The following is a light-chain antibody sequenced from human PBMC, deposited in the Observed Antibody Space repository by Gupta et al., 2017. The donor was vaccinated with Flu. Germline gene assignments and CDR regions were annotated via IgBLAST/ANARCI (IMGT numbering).Light chain of an antibody. V-gene: IGKV3-20*01. Sequence: DSATLSCRASQYVGNNYLTWLQQKPGQAPRLLIYDASRRATGIPDRFSGSGSGTDFTLTISRLESEDFAVYYCQQYARSPRTFGQGTKVEIK. CDR2: DAS. J-gene: IGKJ1*01. CDR3: QQYARSPRT. CDR1: QYVGNNY.